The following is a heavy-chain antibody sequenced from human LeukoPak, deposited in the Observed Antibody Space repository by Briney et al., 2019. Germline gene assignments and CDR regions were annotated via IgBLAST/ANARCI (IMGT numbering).Heavy chain of an antibody. Sequence: SQTLSLTCSVSGYSFTSGHYWGWIRQPPGKGLEWVANTGSAHYNPSLKSRVTISVDTSKNQFSLKLSSVTAADTAVYYCARSVGGSGSYYGLGYWGQGTLVTVSS. CDR1: GYSFTSGHY. V-gene: IGHV4-38-2*01. J-gene: IGHJ4*02. D-gene: IGHD3-10*01. CDR3: ARSVGGSGSYYGLGY. CDR2: TGSA.